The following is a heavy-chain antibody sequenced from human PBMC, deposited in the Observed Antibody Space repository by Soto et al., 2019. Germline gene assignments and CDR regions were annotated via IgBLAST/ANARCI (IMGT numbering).Heavy chain of an antibody. CDR3: ARGKYCGGDCYAEYFQH. CDR2: IIPIFGTA. Sequence: QVQLVQSGAEVKKPGSSVKVSCKASGGTFNSYAISWVRQAPGQGLEWMGGIIPIFGTANYAQKFQGRVTITADKSTSTAYMELSSLRSEDTAVYYCARGKYCGGDCYAEYFQHWGQGTLVTVSS. CDR1: GGTFNSYA. D-gene: IGHD2-21*02. V-gene: IGHV1-69*06. J-gene: IGHJ1*01.